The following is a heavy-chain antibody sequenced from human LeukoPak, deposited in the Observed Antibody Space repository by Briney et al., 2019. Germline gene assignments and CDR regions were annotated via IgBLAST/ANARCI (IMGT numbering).Heavy chain of an antibody. CDR3: ARDRIIYGDYGDAFDI. J-gene: IGHJ3*02. Sequence: GGSLRLSCAASGFSFSSYSMNWVRQAPGKGLEWVSSISSSSSYIYYADSVKGRFTISRDNAKNSLYLQMNSLRAEDTAVYYCARDRIIYGDYGDAFDIWGQGTMVTVSS. D-gene: IGHD4-17*01. CDR1: GFSFSSYS. CDR2: ISSSSSYI. V-gene: IGHV3-21*01.